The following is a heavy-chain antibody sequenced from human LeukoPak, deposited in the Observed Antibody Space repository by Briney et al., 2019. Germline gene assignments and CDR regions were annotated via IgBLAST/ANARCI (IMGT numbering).Heavy chain of an antibody. CDR1: GYTFTSYG. CDR3: ARTVQGYYYGSGTYPYYFDS. D-gene: IGHD3-10*01. V-gene: IGHV1-18*01. J-gene: IGHJ4*02. CDR2: ISAYNGNT. Sequence: GASVKVSCQASGYTFTSYGISWVRQAPGQGLEWMGWISAYNGNTNYAQKLRGRVTMTTDTSTTTSYMELRSLRSDDTALYFCARTVQGYYYGSGTYPYYFDSWGQGTLVTVSS.